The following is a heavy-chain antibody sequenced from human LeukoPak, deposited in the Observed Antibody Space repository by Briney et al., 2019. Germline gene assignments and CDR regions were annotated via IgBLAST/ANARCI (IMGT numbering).Heavy chain of an antibody. V-gene: IGHV3-23*01. D-gene: IGHD2-15*01. CDR2: VSGSGGST. Sequence: GGSLRLSCAASGFTFSSYAMSWVRQVPGKGLEWVSGVSGSGGSTYYADSVKGRFTISRDNSKNTLYLQMNSLRAEDTAVYYCAKSSEVVVAATLFDYWGQGTLVTVSS. CDR1: GFTFSSYA. CDR3: AKSSEVVVAATLFDY. J-gene: IGHJ4*02.